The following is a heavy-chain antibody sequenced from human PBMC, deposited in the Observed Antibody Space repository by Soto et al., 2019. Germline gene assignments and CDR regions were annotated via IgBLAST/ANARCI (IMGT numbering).Heavy chain of an antibody. CDR2: IIPIFGTA. CDR1: GGSFTRYD. D-gene: IGHD3-10*02. J-gene: IGHJ4*02. Sequence: QVQLVQSGAEVKPPGSSVTVSCKASGGSFTRYDIRWVLQAPGQGLEWMGAIIPIFGTANYAQKFQGRVTITADATTSTAYMELSSLRSEDTAMYYCAINEGRDVSTFDYWGQGTLVTVSS. CDR3: AINEGRDVSTFDY. V-gene: IGHV1-69*01.